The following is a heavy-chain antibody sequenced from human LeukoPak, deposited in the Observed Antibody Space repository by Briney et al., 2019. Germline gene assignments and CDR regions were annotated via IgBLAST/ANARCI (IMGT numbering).Heavy chain of an antibody. V-gene: IGHV3-33*08. CDR1: GFTFSSYA. Sequence: GGSLRLSCAASGFTFSSYAMSWVRQAPGKGLEWVAVIWYDGSNKYYADSVKGRFTISRDNSNNTLYLQMNSLRAEDAAVYYCARGRSSGGESTYYFDYWGQGTLVTVSS. CDR3: ARGRSSGGESTYYFDY. CDR2: IWYDGSNK. D-gene: IGHD6-19*01. J-gene: IGHJ4*02.